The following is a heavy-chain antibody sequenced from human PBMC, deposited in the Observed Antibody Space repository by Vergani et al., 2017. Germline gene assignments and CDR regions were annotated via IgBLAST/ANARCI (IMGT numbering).Heavy chain of an antibody. V-gene: IGHV4-59*01. Sequence: QVQLQESGPGLVKPSETLSLTCTVSAGSISSYYWSWIRQPPGKGLEWIGYIYYRGSTNYNPSLKSRVTISVDTSKNQCSLKLSSVTAADTAVYYCARLDYGDYQNYYYYYYYMDVWGKGTTVTVSS. D-gene: IGHD4-17*01. CDR2: IYYRGST. CDR1: AGSISSYY. J-gene: IGHJ6*03. CDR3: ARLDYGDYQNYYYYYYYMDV.